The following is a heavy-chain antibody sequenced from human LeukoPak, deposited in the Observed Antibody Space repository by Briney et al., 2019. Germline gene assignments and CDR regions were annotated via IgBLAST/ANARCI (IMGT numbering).Heavy chain of an antibody. CDR1: GYTFTGYY. Sequence: ASVKVSCKASGYTFTGYYIHWVRQAPGQGLEWMGWINPHSGGTNYAQKFQGRVTMTRDTSISTAYMELSRLRSDDTAVYFCARVIGFGELSLGHWGQGTLVTVSS. D-gene: IGHD3-10*01. J-gene: IGHJ4*02. CDR2: INPHSGGT. CDR3: ARVIGFGELSLGH. V-gene: IGHV1-2*02.